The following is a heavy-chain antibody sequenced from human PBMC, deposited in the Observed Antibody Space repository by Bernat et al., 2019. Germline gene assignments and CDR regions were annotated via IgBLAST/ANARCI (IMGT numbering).Heavy chain of an antibody. CDR3: ARGITGTTYYYYYYYMDV. CDR1: GFTVSSNY. J-gene: IGHJ6*03. D-gene: IGHD1-7*01. V-gene: IGHV3-66*01. CDR2: IYSGGST. Sequence: EVQLVESGGGLVQPGGSLRLSCAASGFTVSSNYMSWVRQAPGKGLEWVSVIYSGGSTYYADSVKGRFTISRDNSKNTLYLQMNSLRAEDTAVYYCARGITGTTYYYYYYYMDVWGKGTTVTVSS.